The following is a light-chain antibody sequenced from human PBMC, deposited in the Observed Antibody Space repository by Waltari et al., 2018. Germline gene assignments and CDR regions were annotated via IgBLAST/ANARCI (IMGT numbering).Light chain of an antibody. CDR2: EAS. CDR3: QQYGTVPHS. J-gene: IGKJ4*01. Sequence: IVLTQSPGTLSLSPRARATLSCRATQSVTSDHLSWYHQNPSQAPRFLMYEASNRVACIPDRLSGGSTGTAFAITISTVEPQDFAVYVMQQYGTVPHSFRGGTNVKL. CDR1: QSVTSDH. V-gene: IGKV3-20*01.